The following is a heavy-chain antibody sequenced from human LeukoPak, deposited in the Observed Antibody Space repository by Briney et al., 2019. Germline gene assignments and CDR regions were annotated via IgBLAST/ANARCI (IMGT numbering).Heavy chain of an antibody. CDR1: GLNFGESA. CDR2: ISGDGDST. Sequence: GGSLRLSCVASGLNFGESAMHWVRQAPGKGLEWVSLISGDGDSTYYADSVKGRFTISRDNSKNSLYLQMNSLRTEDTALYYCAKGYSSSWYLGAFDIWSQGTMVTVSS. J-gene: IGHJ3*02. V-gene: IGHV3-43*02. CDR3: AKGYSSSWYLGAFDI. D-gene: IGHD6-13*01.